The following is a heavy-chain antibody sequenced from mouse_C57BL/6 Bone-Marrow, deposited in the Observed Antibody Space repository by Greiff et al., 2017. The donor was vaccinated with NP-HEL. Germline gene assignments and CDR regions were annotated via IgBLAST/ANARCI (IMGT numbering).Heavy chain of an antibody. CDR3: ARIPHYYGSSYGFAY. CDR2: IYPRSGNT. J-gene: IGHJ3*01. Sequence: QVQLKESGAELARPGASVKLSCKASGYTFTSYGISWVKQRTGQGLEWIGEIYPRSGNTYYNEKFKGKATLTADKSSSTAYMELRSLTSEDSAVYFCARIPHYYGSSYGFAYWGQGTLVTVSA. D-gene: IGHD1-1*01. CDR1: GYTFTSYG. V-gene: IGHV1-81*01.